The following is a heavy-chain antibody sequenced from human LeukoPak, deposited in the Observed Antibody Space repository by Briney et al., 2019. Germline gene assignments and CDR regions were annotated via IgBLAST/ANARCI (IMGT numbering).Heavy chain of an antibody. Sequence: GGSLRLSCAASGFTFSNIWMSWVRQAPGEGLEWVANIKPDGSEKYYVDSVKGRFTISRDNAKSSLYLQMNSLRAEDTAVYYCARESSGYGNIDYWGQGTLVTVSS. J-gene: IGHJ4*02. CDR1: GFTFSNIW. CDR2: IKPDGSEK. V-gene: IGHV3-7*03. CDR3: ARESSGYGNIDY. D-gene: IGHD5-12*01.